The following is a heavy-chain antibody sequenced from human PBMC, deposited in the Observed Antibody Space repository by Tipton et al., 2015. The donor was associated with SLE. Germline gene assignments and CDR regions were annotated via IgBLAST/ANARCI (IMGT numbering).Heavy chain of an antibody. CDR2: IYYSGST. J-gene: IGHJ4*02. D-gene: IGHD3-3*01. V-gene: IGHV4-59*11. CDR1: GGSISSHY. CDR3: ARAHAPYYDFWRGYYYYFDY. Sequence: TLSLTCTVSGGSISSHYWSWIRQPPGKGLEWIGYIYYSGSTNYNPSLKSRVTISVDTSKNQFSLKLSSVTAADTAVYYCARAHAPYYDFWRGYYYYFDYWGQGTLVPVSS.